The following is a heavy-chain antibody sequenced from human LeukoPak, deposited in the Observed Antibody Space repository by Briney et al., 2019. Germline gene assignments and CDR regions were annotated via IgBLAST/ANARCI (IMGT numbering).Heavy chain of an antibody. CDR2: ISGSGGST. D-gene: IGHD3-9*01. J-gene: IGHJ4*02. CDR3: AKDGRGGTPSPRYLD. Sequence: GGSLRLSCSASGFTFSSYAMHWVRQAPGKGLEWVSAISGSGGSTYYADSVRGRFTISRDNSKNTLYLQMNSLRVEDTAVYYCAKDGRGGTPSPRYLDWGQGTLVTVSS. CDR1: GFTFSSYA. V-gene: IGHV3-23*01.